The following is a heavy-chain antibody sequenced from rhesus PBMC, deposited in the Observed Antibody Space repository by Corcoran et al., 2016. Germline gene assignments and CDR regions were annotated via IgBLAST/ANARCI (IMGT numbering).Heavy chain of an antibody. CDR2: IYGSGSST. CDR3: ARVGSYDY. Sequence: QLQLQESGPGLVKPSETLSVTCAVSGGSISSSYWRWIRQAPGKGLEWIGYIYGSGSSTNYTPSLKSRVTLSVDTSKNQLSLKLSSVTTADTDVYYCARVGSYDYWGQGVLVTVSS. V-gene: IGHV4-169*01. J-gene: IGHJ4*01. D-gene: IGHD4-4*01. CDR1: GGSISSSY.